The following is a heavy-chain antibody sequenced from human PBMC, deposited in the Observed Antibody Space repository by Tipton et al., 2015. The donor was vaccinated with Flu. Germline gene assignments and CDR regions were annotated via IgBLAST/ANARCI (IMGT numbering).Heavy chain of an antibody. J-gene: IGHJ6*02. V-gene: IGHV3-30-3*01. CDR2: ISYDGSNE. CDR1: GFTFSDYT. D-gene: IGHD5-18*01. Sequence: QLVQSGGGLIQPGGSLRLSCAASGFTFSDYTIHWVRQAPGKGLEWVGLISYDGSNEYYADSVKGRFIISRDNSKNVLWLQMNSLRVEDTALYHCARDLTHSYGYIYYYGMDVWGQGTTVTVSS. CDR3: ARDLTHSYGYIYYYGMDV.